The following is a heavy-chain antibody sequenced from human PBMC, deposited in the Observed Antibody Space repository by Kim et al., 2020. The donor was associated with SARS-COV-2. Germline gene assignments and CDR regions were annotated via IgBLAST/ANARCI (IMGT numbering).Heavy chain of an antibody. Sequence: GRFTTTRDNSKNTPYLQMNSLRAEDTAVYYCARDSGYYDSSGPTRALDYWGQGTLVTVSS. J-gene: IGHJ4*02. CDR3: ARDSGYYDSSGPTRALDY. D-gene: IGHD3-22*01. V-gene: IGHV3-30*01.